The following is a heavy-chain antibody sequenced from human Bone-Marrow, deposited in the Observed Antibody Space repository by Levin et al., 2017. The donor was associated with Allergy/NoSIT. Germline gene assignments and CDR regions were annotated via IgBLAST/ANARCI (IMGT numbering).Heavy chain of an antibody. CDR2: VYYSGGT. D-gene: IGHD1-1*01. J-gene: IGHJ4*02. Sequence: PSETLSLTCSVSGGSISGYYWNWIRQPPGKRLEWIGYVYYSGGTNYNPSLNGRVTISVDTSQNQFALKLSSVTAADTAVYYCARETPGFGHFDYWGQGALVPVSS. CDR3: ARETPGFGHFDY. CDR1: GGSISGYY. V-gene: IGHV4-59*01.